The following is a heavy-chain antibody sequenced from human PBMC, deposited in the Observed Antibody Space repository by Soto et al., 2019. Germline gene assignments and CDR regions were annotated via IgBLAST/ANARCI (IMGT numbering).Heavy chain of an antibody. CDR2: IWYDGSNK. CDR3: ARAGVGFYDILTGSDYAFDI. CDR1: GFTFSSYG. J-gene: IGHJ3*02. Sequence: GGSLRLSCAASGFTFSSYGMHWVRQAPGKGLEWVAVIWYDGSNKYYADSVKGRFTISRDNSKNTLYLQMNSLRAEDTAVYYCARAGVGFYDILTGSDYAFDIWGQGTMVTVSS. V-gene: IGHV3-33*01. D-gene: IGHD3-9*01.